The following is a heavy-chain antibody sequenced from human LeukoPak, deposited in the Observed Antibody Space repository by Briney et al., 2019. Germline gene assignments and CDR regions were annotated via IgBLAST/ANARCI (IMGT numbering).Heavy chain of an antibody. CDR2: FSAGGGST. CDR1: GFTFRIYD. J-gene: IGHJ4*02. V-gene: IGHV3-23*01. D-gene: IGHD6-19*01. Sequence: GGSLRLSCAAAGFTFRIYDMSWVRQAPGKGLEWVSTFSAGGGSTYYADSVKGRFTISRDSSKNTLYLQMNSLRAEDTAVYYCAKARASGWTYPFDYWGQGTLVTVSS. CDR3: AKARASGWTYPFDY.